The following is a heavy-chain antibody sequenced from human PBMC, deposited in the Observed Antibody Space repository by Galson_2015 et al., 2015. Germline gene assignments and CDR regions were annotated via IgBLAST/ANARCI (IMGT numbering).Heavy chain of an antibody. CDR2: IKSKTDGGTT. D-gene: IGHD2-15*01. CDR1: GFTFSNAW. CDR3: TTDGLVVVVAATEY. V-gene: IGHV3-15*01. Sequence: SLRLSCAASGFTFSNAWMSWVRQAPGKGLEWVGRIKSKTDGGTTDYAAPVKGRFTTSRDDSKNTLYLQMNSLKTEDTAVYYCTTDGLVVVVAATEYWGQGTLVTVSS. J-gene: IGHJ4*02.